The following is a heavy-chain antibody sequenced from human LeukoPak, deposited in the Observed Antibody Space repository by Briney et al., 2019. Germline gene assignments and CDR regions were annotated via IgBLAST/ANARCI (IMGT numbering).Heavy chain of an antibody. CDR1: GFTFSSYG. CDR2: ISYDGSNK. V-gene: IGHV3-30*18. CDR3: AKDRPTRGPADY. J-gene: IGHJ4*02. D-gene: IGHD2-15*01. Sequence: GGSLRLSCAASGFTFSSYGMHWVRQAPGKGLEWVAVISYDGSNKYYADSVKGRFTISRDNSKNTLYLQMNSLRAEDTAVYYCAKDRPTRGPADYWGQGTLVTVSS.